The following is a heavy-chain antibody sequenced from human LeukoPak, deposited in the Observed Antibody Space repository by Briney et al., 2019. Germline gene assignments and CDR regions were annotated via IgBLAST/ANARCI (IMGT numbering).Heavy chain of an antibody. V-gene: IGHV1-69*05. Sequence: GASVKVSCKASGGTFSSYAISWVRQAPGQGLEWMGGIIPIFGTANYAQKFQGRVTITTDESTSTAYMELSSLRSEDTAVYYCASLRRLGMRPSYYFDYWGQGTLVTVSS. CDR3: ASLRRLGMRPSYYFDY. CDR2: IIPIFGTA. CDR1: GGTFSSYA. J-gene: IGHJ4*02. D-gene: IGHD7-27*01.